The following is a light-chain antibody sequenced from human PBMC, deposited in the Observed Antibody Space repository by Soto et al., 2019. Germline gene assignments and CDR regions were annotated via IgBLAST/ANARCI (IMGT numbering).Light chain of an antibody. J-gene: IGKJ1*01. Sequence: DVVMTQSPLSLPVTLGQPASISCRSSQSLVYSDGNAYLNWFHQRPGQSPRRLIYRASNRDSGVPDRFRGSWSGTVFTLQINGVEAEDVGVYYCMQATHWPPTFGRGTRVDIK. V-gene: IGKV2-30*01. CDR2: RAS. CDR1: QSLVYSDGNAY. CDR3: MQATHWPPT.